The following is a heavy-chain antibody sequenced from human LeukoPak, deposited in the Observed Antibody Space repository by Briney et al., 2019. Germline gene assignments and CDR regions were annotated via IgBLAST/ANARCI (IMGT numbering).Heavy chain of an antibody. D-gene: IGHD2-2*01. J-gene: IGHJ5*01. CDR3: ARQTGGTYQLLRFDS. V-gene: IGHV4-59*08. Sequence: SETLSLTCTVSGGSISAYYWSWIRQPPGKGLEWIGYIYYSGSTNYNPSLKSRVTMSVDTSKNQFSLKLSSVTAADTAVYYCARQTGGTYQLLRFDSWGQGTVVTVSS. CDR2: IYYSGST. CDR1: GGSISAYY.